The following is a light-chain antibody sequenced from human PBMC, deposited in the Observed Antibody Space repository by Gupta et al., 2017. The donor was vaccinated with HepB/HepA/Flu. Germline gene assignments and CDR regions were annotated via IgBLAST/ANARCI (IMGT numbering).Light chain of an antibody. V-gene: IGLV7-46*01. Sequence: QAVVTQAPSLTVSPGGTVTLPCDSSTGAVTRGHSPSWFQQTPGQAPMTPTYDSSNKNSGTPARFSGSSLGGKAALTLSGAKAEDEDEYYCWRADSGDRVFGGGTKLTVL. CDR2: DSS. CDR3: WRADSGDRV. CDR1: TGAVTRGHS. J-gene: IGLJ2*01.